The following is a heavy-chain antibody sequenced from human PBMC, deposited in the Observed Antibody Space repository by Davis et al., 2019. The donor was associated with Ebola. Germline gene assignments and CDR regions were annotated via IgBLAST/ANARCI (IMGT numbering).Heavy chain of an antibody. V-gene: IGHV3-53*05. Sequence: GESLKISCVVSGFTFSSNHMSWVRQAPGKGLEWVSVIYDRSTAYADSVRGRFTISRDKSNNSLYLDMNSLRVDDTAVYYCATTQWLREFDNWGQGTLVTVSS. CDR2: IYDRST. D-gene: IGHD6-19*01. J-gene: IGHJ4*02. CDR3: ATTQWLREFDN. CDR1: GFTFSSNH.